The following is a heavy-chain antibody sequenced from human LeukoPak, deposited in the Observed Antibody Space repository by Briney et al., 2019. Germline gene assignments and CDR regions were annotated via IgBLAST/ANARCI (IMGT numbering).Heavy chain of an antibody. CDR1: GGSFSGYY. V-gene: IGHV4-34*01. CDR3: ARWKGGSYYDFDY. D-gene: IGHD1-26*01. Sequence: PSETLSLTCAVSGGSFSGYYWSWVRQPPGKGLEWIGEINHSGSTNYNPSLKSRVTISVDTSKNQFSLKLSSVTAADTAVYYCARWKGGSYYDFDYWGQGTLVTVSS. J-gene: IGHJ4*02. CDR2: INHSGST.